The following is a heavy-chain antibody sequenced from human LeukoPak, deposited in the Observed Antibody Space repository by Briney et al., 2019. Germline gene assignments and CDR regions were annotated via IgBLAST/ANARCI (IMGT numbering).Heavy chain of an antibody. D-gene: IGHD3-9*01. Sequence: ASVKVSCKAFGYSFSRYGITWVRRAPGQGLEWMGWITTYNGKTNYAQNFLNRVTMKTDTSTNTVYMELRSLRSDDTAVYYCARGLTYDVLAGYSEGFDLWGQGTPVTVSS. CDR3: ARGLTYDVLAGYSEGFDL. CDR2: ITTYNGKT. CDR1: GYSFSRYG. J-gene: IGHJ4*02. V-gene: IGHV1-18*01.